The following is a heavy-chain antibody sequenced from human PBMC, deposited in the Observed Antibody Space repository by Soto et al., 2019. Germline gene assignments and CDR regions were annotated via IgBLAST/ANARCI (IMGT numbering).Heavy chain of an antibody. V-gene: IGHV4-31*03. CDR2: IYYSGST. CDR3: ARVGAAAGFRFDY. D-gene: IGHD6-13*01. CDR1: GGSISSLGYY. J-gene: IGHJ4*02. Sequence: PSETLSLTCTVSGGSISSLGYYWSCIRQHPGKGLEWIGYIYYSGSTYYNPSLKSRVTISVDTSKNQFSLKLSSVTAADTAVYYCARVGAAAGFRFDYWGQGTLVTAPQ.